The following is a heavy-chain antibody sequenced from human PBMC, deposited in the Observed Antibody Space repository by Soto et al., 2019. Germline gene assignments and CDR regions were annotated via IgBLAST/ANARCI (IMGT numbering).Heavy chain of an antibody. Sequence: QLQLQESGPGLVKPSETLSLTCTVSGGSISSSSYYWGWIRQPPGKGLEWIGSIYYSGSTYYHPSLKSRVTISVDTSKNQFSLKLSSVTAADTAVYYCARHYYGSGSYSAFDIWGQGTMVTVSS. J-gene: IGHJ3*02. CDR2: IYYSGST. D-gene: IGHD3-10*01. V-gene: IGHV4-39*01. CDR3: ARHYYGSGSYSAFDI. CDR1: GGSISSSSYY.